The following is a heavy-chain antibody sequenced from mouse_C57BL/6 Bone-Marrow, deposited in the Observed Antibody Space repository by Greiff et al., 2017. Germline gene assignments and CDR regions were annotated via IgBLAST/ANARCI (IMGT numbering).Heavy chain of an antibody. CDR1: GFTFSNYW. CDR2: IRLKSDNYAT. J-gene: IGHJ3*01. Sequence: EVQRVESGGGLVQPGGSMKLSCVASGFTFSNYWMNWVRQSPEKGLEWVAQIRLKSDNYATHYAESVKGRFTISRDDSKSSVYLQMYNLRAEDTGIYYCTEAWFAYWGQGTLVTVSA. V-gene: IGHV6-3*01. CDR3: TEAWFAY.